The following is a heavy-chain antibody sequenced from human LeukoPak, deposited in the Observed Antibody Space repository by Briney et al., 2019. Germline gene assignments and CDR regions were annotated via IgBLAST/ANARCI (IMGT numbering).Heavy chain of an antibody. CDR1: GDSINTYY. D-gene: IGHD6-13*01. Sequence: SETLSLTCTVSGDSINTYYWSWIRQSPGKGLEWIGYMYYSGSAEYNPSLQSRVTFSVDTSKRQFSLKLTSVTAADTAVYYCARVATESSGWYVPYFDYWGQGTLVTVSS. CDR2: MYYSGSA. CDR3: ARVATESSGWYVPYFDY. J-gene: IGHJ4*02. V-gene: IGHV4-59*08.